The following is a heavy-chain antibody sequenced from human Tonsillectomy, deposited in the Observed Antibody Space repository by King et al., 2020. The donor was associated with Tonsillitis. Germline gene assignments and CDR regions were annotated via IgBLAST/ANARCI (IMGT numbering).Heavy chain of an antibody. CDR1: GYSFTNYW. V-gene: IGHV5-51*01. CDR2: IYLGDSDT. D-gene: IGHD4-11*01. CDR3: ATSYSNYFDY. J-gene: IGHJ4*02. Sequence: VQLVESGAEVKKPGESLKISCKGSGYSFTNYWIGWVRQMSGKGLEWMGIIYLGDSDTRYGPSFQGQVTISADRSISTAYLQWSGLKASDTAMYYCATSYSNYFDYWGQGTLVTVSS.